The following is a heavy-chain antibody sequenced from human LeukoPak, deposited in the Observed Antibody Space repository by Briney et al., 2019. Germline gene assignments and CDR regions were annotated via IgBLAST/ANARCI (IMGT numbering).Heavy chain of an antibody. D-gene: IGHD6-19*01. Sequence: PGGSLRLSCAASGFTVSSNYMSWVRQAPGKGLEWVSVIYSGGSTYYADSVKGRFTISRDNSKNTLYLQMNSLRAEDTAVYYCARSVRGWYERSGYFDYWGQGTLVTVSS. CDR1: GFTVSSNY. CDR3: ARSVRGWYERSGYFDY. J-gene: IGHJ4*02. CDR2: IYSGGST. V-gene: IGHV3-66*01.